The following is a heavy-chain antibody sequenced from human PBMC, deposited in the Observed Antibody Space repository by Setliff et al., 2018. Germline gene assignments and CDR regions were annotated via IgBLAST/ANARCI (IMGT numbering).Heavy chain of an antibody. CDR3: ARKVEQDYHYMEL. CDR1: GGSISSSSYY. Sequence: PSETLSLTCTVSGGSISSSSYYWGWIRQPPGKGLEWIGTIYDSGTTYYNPSLKSRVTMSVDVSKSQFSLRLSSVTAADTAVYYCARKVEQDYHYMELWGKGTTVTVSS. D-gene: IGHD6-13*01. V-gene: IGHV4-39*07. CDR2: IYDSGTT. J-gene: IGHJ6*03.